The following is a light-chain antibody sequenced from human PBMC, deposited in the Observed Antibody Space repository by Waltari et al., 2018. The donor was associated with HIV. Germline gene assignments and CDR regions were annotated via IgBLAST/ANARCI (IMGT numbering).Light chain of an antibody. CDR3: QQYGSSPRT. CDR1: QTVTSDF. J-gene: IGKJ1*01. V-gene: IGKV3D-20*01. Sequence: EIVLTQSPATLSLSPGERATLSCGASQTVTSDFLAWYQQKPGLAPSLLIYDASNRATGIPDRFSGCGSGTDFTLTISRLEPEDFAVYYCQQYGSSPRTFGQGTKVEIK. CDR2: DAS.